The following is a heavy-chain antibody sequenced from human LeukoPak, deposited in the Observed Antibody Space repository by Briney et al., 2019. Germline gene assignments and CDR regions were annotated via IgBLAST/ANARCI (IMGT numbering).Heavy chain of an antibody. J-gene: IGHJ2*01. Sequence: ASVKVSCKASGYTFTSYGISWVRQAPGQGLEWMGRINPNSGGTNYAQKFQGRVTMTRDTSISTAYMELSRLRSDDTAVYYCARGGVGTVVTHYWYFDLWGRGTLVTVSS. V-gene: IGHV1-2*06. CDR3: ARGGVGTVVTHYWYFDL. CDR1: GYTFTSYG. D-gene: IGHD4-23*01. CDR2: INPNSGGT.